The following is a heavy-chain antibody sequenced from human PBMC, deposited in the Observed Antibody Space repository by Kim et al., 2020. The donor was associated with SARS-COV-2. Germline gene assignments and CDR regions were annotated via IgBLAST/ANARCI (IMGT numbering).Heavy chain of an antibody. CDR2: ICYDGSNK. Sequence: GGSLRLSCAASGFTFSSYGMHWVRQAPGKGLEWVAVICYDGSNKYYAAAVKGRFTISRDNSKNTLYLQMNSLSAEDTAVYYCARAPVAPVAGVIGGDYWGQGTLVTVSS. CDR3: ARAPVAPVAGVIGGDY. V-gene: IGHV3-33*01. CDR1: GFTFSSYG. D-gene: IGHD6-19*01. J-gene: IGHJ4*02.